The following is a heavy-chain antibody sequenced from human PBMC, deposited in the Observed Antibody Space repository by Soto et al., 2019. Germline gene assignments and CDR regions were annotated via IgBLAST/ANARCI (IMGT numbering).Heavy chain of an antibody. V-gene: IGHV1-46*01. CDR2: INPAGSVT. CDR1: GISFINHY. CDR3: ARDWFGVDY. J-gene: IGHJ4*02. D-gene: IGHD3-16*01. Sequence: ASVKVSCKASGISFINHYVHWVRQAPGQGPEWMGVINPAGSVTVYALKLQDRVTMTTDTSTSTAYMELRSLRSDDTAVYYCARDWFGVDYWGQGTLVTVSS.